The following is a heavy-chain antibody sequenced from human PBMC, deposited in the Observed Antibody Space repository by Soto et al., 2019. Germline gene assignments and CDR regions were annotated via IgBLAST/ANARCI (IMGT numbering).Heavy chain of an antibody. D-gene: IGHD4-4*01. Sequence: EVQLVESGRGLVQPGRSLRLSCAASGFTFDDYAMHWVRQAPGKGLEWVSGISWNSGSIGYADSVKGRFTISRDNAKNPLYLQMNSLRAEDTALYYCAKGTYYSIPPGFDYWGQGTLVTVSS. CDR1: GFTFDDYA. CDR3: AKGTYYSIPPGFDY. J-gene: IGHJ4*02. CDR2: ISWNSGSI. V-gene: IGHV3-9*01.